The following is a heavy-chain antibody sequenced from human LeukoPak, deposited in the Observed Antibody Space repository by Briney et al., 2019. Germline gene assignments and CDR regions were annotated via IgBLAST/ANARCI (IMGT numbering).Heavy chain of an antibody. D-gene: IGHD2-15*01. Sequence: GGSLRLSCAASGFTFSNYGMHWVRRAPGRGLEWVSSISGSGGSIYYADSVKGRFTISRDNSKNTLYLQMNSLRAEDTAVYYCAKARGEQNGGSNYWGQGTQVIVSS. CDR3: AKARGEQNGGSNY. J-gene: IGHJ4*02. CDR2: ISGSGGSI. CDR1: GFTFSNYG. V-gene: IGHV3-23*01.